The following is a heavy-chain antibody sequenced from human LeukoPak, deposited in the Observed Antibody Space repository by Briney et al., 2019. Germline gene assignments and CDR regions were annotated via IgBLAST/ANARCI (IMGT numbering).Heavy chain of an antibody. CDR3: ARGRRLTGYYDFDY. CDR2: MNPNSGNT. CDR1: GYTFTSYD. V-gene: IGHV1-8*01. J-gene: IGHJ4*02. D-gene: IGHD3-9*01. Sequence: ASVKVSCKASGYTFTSYDVNWVRQATGQGLEWMGWMNPNSGNTGYAQKFQGRVTMTRNTSIGTAYMELSSLRSEDTAVYYCARGRRLTGYYDFDYWGQGTLVTVSS.